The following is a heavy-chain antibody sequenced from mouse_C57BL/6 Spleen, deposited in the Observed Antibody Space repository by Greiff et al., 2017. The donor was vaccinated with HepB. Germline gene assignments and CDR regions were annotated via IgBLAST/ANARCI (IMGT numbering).Heavy chain of an antibody. CDR2: ISYDGSN. V-gene: IGHV3-6*01. J-gene: IGHJ4*01. D-gene: IGHD1-1*01. CDR1: GYSITSGYY. Sequence: EVQLQQSGPGLVKPSQSLSLTCSVTGYSITSGYYWNWIRQFPGNKLEWMGYISYDGSNNYNPSLKNRISITRDTSKNQFFLKLNSVTTEDTATYYCARGGLLYAMDYWGQGTSVTVSS. CDR3: ARGGLLYAMDY.